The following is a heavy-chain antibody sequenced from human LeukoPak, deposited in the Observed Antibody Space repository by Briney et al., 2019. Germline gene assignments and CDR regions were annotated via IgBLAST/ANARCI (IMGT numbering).Heavy chain of an antibody. CDR1: GFTVSSNY. J-gene: IGHJ3*02. Sequence: GGSLRLSCAASGFTVSSNYMSWVRQAPGKGLEWVSVIYSGGSTYYADSVTGRFTISRDNSKNTLYLQMNSLRAEDTAVYYCARETVIRDAFVIWGQGTMVTVSS. V-gene: IGHV3-53*01. CDR3: ARETVIRDAFVI. CDR2: IYSGGST. D-gene: IGHD1-14*01.